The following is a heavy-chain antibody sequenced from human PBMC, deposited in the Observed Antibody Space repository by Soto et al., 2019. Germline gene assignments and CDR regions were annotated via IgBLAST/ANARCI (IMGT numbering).Heavy chain of an antibody. D-gene: IGHD3-10*01. CDR2: ISYDASEI. Sequence: PGGSLRLSCVGSGFTFSNNAMHWVRQAPGKGLEWVAFISYDASEIFYADSVKGRFTISRDNPKNTLFLHMNSPRADDTAVYYCARAKPPRFGELFRPHDAFDIWGQGTMVTVSS. V-gene: IGHV3-30*03. CDR1: GFTFSNNA. J-gene: IGHJ3*02. CDR3: ARAKPPRFGELFRPHDAFDI.